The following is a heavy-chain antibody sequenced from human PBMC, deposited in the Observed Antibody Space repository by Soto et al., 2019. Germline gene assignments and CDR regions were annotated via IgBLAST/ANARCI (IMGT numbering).Heavy chain of an antibody. CDR2: IYYSGST. V-gene: IGHV4-59*01. Sequence: SSETLSLTCTVSGGSISSYYWSWIRQPPGKGLEWIGYIYYSGSTNYNPSLKSRVTISVDTSKNQFSLKLSSVTAADTAVYYCARNESPGYYGSGSYLFDYWGQGTLVTVSS. D-gene: IGHD3-10*01. CDR3: ARNESPGYYGSGSYLFDY. J-gene: IGHJ4*02. CDR1: GGSISSYY.